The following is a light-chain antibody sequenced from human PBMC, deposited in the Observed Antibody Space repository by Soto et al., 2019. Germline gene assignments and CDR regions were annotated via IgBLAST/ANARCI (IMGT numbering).Light chain of an antibody. CDR3: KHHDIWPPT. CDR2: GAS. J-gene: IGKJ1*01. CDR1: QSVDSN. V-gene: IGKV3-15*01. Sequence: EKVVTHSAATLSVSPEERVTLSCRASQSVDSNSAWYQQKPGQAPRLLIYGASTRATGIPARFSGSGSGTEFTLTISILQSEDSAGYYCKHHDIWPPTFGQVTKVDI.